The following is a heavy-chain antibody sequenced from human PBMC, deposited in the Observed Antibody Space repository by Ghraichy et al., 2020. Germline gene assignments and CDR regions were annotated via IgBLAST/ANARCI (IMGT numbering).Heavy chain of an antibody. V-gene: IGHV1-18*01. J-gene: IGHJ6*02. D-gene: IGHD6-19*01. Sequence: ASVKVSCKASGYTFTSYGISWVRQAPGQGLEWMGWISAYNGNTNYAQKLQGRVTMTTDTSTSTAYMELRSLRSDDTAVYYCARDASSDRSGWYYYYGMDVWGQGTTVTVSS. CDR2: ISAYNGNT. CDR3: ARDASSDRSGWYYYYGMDV. CDR1: GYTFTSYG.